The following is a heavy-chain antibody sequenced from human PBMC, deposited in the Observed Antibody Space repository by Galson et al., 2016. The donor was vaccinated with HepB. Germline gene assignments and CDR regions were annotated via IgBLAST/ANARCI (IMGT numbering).Heavy chain of an antibody. CDR1: GFTFSSYY. J-gene: IGHJ6*02. Sequence: LSCAASGFTFSSYYMHWVRQAPGKGLVWVSRINRDESSTSYADYVKGRFTISRDNAKNTLYLQMNSLRAEDTAVYYCARDPSYYSGMDVWGQGTTVTVSS. V-gene: IGHV3-74*01. CDR2: INRDESST. CDR3: ARDPSYYSGMDV.